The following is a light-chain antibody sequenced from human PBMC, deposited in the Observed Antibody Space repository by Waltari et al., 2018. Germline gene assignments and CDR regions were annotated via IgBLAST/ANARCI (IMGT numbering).Light chain of an antibody. Sequence: DIQMTQSPSSVSASIGDRVTITCRASQGIANRLAWYQQKPGKAPKLLISAAYNLHSGVPSRFSGSRSETEFTLTINTLQPGDFATYVGQQAKSFPINFSHGTQLEIK. V-gene: IGKV1-12*01. CDR3: QQAKSFPIN. CDR2: AAY. J-gene: IGKJ5*01. CDR1: QGIANR.